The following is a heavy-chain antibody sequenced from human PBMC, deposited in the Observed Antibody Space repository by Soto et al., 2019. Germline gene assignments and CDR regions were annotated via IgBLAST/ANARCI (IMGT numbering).Heavy chain of an antibody. J-gene: IGHJ2*01. Sequence: PSVKVSCKASGHTFSSYGISWVRQTPGQGFEWMGWISGYNDNTNYAQKFQGRVTMTRDTSTSTAYMELRGLRSDDTAVYYCTRHVDGDYAWYFDLWGRGTLVTVSS. CDR2: ISGYNDNT. D-gene: IGHD4-17*01. CDR1: GHTFSSYG. CDR3: TRHVDGDYAWYFDL. V-gene: IGHV1-18*01.